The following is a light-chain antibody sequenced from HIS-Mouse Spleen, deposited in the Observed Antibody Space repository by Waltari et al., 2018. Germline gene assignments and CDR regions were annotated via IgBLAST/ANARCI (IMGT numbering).Light chain of an antibody. Sequence: DIVMTQSPLSLPVTPGEPASIPCRSSQSLLLSNGYNYLDWYLQKPGQSPQLLIYLGSNRASGVPDRFSGSGSGTDFTLKISRVEAEDVGVYYCMQALQTPFTFGPGTKVDIK. CDR1: QSLLLSNGYNY. CDR2: LGS. V-gene: IGKV2-28*01. J-gene: IGKJ3*01. CDR3: MQALQTPFT.